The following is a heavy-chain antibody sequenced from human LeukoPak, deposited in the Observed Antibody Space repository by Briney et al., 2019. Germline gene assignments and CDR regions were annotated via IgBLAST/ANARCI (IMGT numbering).Heavy chain of an antibody. CDR1: GFTVSSNY. CDR2: IYSGGST. Sequence: GGSLRLSCAASGFTVSSNYMSWVRQAPGKGLEWVSVIYSGGSTYYADSVKGRFTISRDNSKNTLYLQMSSLRAEDTAVYYCARDLLRTGTHFDYWGQGTLVTVSS. CDR3: ARDLLRTGTHFDY. V-gene: IGHV3-53*01. D-gene: IGHD1-7*01. J-gene: IGHJ4*02.